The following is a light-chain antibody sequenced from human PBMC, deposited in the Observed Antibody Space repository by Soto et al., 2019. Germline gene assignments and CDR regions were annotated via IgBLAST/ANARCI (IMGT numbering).Light chain of an antibody. CDR1: SGYSNYK. CDR2: VGTGGIVG. J-gene: IGLJ2*01. Sequence: QLVLTQPPSASASLGASVTLTCTLSSGYSNYKVDWYQQRPGKGPRFVMRVGTGGIVGSKGDGIPDRFSVLGSGLNRYLTIKNIQEEDESDYHCGADHGSGSNFVFVGGTKLTVL. CDR3: GADHGSGSNFV. V-gene: IGLV9-49*01.